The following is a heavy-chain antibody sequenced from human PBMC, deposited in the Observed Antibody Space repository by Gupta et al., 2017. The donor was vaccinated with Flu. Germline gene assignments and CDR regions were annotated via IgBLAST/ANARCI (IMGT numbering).Heavy chain of an antibody. J-gene: IGHJ4*02. V-gene: IGHV1-69*06. Sequence: QVQLVQSGAEVKKPGSSVKVSCKASGGTFSSYAISWVRQAPGQGLEWMGGIIPIFGTANYAQKFQGRVTITADKSTSTAYMELSSLRSEDTAVYYCAGYERWLQRKGKFSDYWGQGTLVTVSS. CDR1: GGTFSSYA. CDR3: AGYERWLQRKGKFSDY. D-gene: IGHD5-24*01. CDR2: IIPIFGTA.